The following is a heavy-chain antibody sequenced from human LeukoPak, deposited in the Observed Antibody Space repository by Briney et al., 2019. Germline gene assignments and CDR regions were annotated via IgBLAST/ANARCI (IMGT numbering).Heavy chain of an antibody. CDR1: GFSLSTSGVG. J-gene: IGHJ4*02. CDR2: IYWDDDK. CDR3: AHTVSDLDSSSWYPFDY. D-gene: IGHD6-13*01. Sequence: KESGPTLVKPTQTLTLTCTFSGFSLSTSGVGVGWIRQPPGKALEWLALIYWDDDKRYSPSLKSRLTITKDTSKNQVVLRMTNMDPVDTATYYCAHTVSDLDSSSWYPFDYWGQGTLVTVSS. V-gene: IGHV2-5*02.